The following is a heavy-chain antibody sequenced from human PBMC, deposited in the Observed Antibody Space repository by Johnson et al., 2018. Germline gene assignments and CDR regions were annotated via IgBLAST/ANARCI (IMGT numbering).Heavy chain of an antibody. CDR2: IYYSGST. D-gene: IGHD3-10*01. V-gene: IGHV4-59*01. CDR1: GGSISSYY. CDR3: ARGEYDLAQPDV. Sequence: QVQLQESGPGLVKPSETLSLTCTVSGGSISSYYWSWIRQPPGKGLEWIGYIYYSGSTNYNPSLKRRVTISVDTYKNQFSLKLSSVTAADTAVSYCARGEYDLAQPDVWGKGTTVTVSS. J-gene: IGHJ6*04.